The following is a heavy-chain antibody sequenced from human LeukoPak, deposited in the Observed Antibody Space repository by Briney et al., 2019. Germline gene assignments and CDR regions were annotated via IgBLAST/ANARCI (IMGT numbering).Heavy chain of an antibody. Sequence: GGSLRLSCAASGFTLSAYWMTWVRQAPGKGLEWVANIKQDGSEKYYVDSAKGRFTISRDNSKKTVYLEMNSLRVEDTAMYYCATDGGHHKPFDHWGQGTQVTVSS. V-gene: IGHV3-7*01. CDR3: ATDGGHHKPFDH. CDR1: GFTLSAYW. J-gene: IGHJ4*02. CDR2: IKQDGSEK. D-gene: IGHD1-14*01.